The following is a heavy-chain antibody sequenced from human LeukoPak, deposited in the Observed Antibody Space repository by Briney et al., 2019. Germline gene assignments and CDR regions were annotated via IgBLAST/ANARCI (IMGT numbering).Heavy chain of an antibody. CDR1: GFIFSSYN. CDR3: AREVSEGFDF. V-gene: IGHV3-21*01. Sequence: GGSLRLSCAASGFIFSSYNMNWVRQAPGKGLEWVSSINTNSDYTYYADSVKGRFTISRDNAKNSLYLQINSLRAEDTALYYCAREVSEGFDFWGQGTLVTVSS. D-gene: IGHD3-22*01. CDR2: INTNSDYT. J-gene: IGHJ4*02.